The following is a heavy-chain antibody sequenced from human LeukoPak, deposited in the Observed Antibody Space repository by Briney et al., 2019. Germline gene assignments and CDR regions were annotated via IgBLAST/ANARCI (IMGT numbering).Heavy chain of an antibody. D-gene: IGHD3-9*01. Sequence: GGSLRLSCAASGFTFSSYSMNWVRQAPGKGLEWVSVIYSGGSTYYADSAKGRFTISRHNSKNTLYLQMNSLRAEDTAVYYCARGSHYDILTGYAVEDYWGQGTLVTVSS. J-gene: IGHJ4*02. CDR2: IYSGGST. V-gene: IGHV3-53*04. CDR1: GFTFSSYS. CDR3: ARGSHYDILTGYAVEDY.